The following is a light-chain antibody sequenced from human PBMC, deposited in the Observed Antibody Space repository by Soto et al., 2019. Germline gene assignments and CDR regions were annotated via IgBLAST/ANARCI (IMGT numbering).Light chain of an antibody. CDR3: QQYNNWPRT. CDR2: GAS. CDR1: QSVNKY. Sequence: IVLTQSPATLSLSPGDTATLSCRASQSVNKYLVWYQQKPGQAPRLLIYGASTRATGIPARFSGSGSGTEFTLTISSLQSEDFAVYDCQQYNNWPRTFCQVTKVDIK. V-gene: IGKV3-15*01. J-gene: IGKJ1*01.